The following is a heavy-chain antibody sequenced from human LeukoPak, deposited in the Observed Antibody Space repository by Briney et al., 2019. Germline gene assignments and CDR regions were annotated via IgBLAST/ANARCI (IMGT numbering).Heavy chain of an antibody. CDR1: GGSISSSSYY. CDR2: IYYRGGT. D-gene: IGHD5-18*01. CDR3: VRHVAMGSPRHY. Sequence: SETLSLTCTVSGGSISSSSYYWGWIRQSPGTGLEWIASIYYRGGTYYNPSLKSRVTISVDTSKNQFSLKLSSVAAADTAVYYCVRHVAMGSPRHYWGQGTLVTVSS. J-gene: IGHJ4*02. V-gene: IGHV4-39*01.